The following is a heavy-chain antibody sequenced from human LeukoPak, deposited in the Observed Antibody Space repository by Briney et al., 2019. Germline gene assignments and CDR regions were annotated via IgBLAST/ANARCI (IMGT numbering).Heavy chain of an antibody. CDR1: GFTFSSYE. D-gene: IGHD3-9*01. J-gene: IGHJ6*03. V-gene: IGHV3-23*01. CDR2: ISGSGGST. CDR3: AKSVDILTGYYIYYYYYMDV. Sequence: PGGSLRLSCAASGFTFSSYEMNWVRQAPGKGLEWVSAISGSGGSTYYADSVKGRFTISRDNSKNTLYLQMNSLRAEDTAVYYCAKSVDILTGYYIYYYYYMDVWGKGTTVTISS.